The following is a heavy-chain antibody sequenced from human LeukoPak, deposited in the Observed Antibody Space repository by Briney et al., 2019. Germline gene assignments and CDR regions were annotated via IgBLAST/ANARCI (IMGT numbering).Heavy chain of an antibody. J-gene: IGHJ4*02. Sequence: GGSLRLSCVASGFTFRSYVMNWVRQAPGKGLEWLATIYGSGVSISYADSVKGRFTISRDNSNNTLYLQMNSLRAEDTAMYYCAKDLGWELPAEAYWGQGILVTVSS. CDR2: IYGSGVSI. V-gene: IGHV3-23*01. D-gene: IGHD1-26*01. CDR1: GFTFRSYV. CDR3: AKDLGWELPAEAY.